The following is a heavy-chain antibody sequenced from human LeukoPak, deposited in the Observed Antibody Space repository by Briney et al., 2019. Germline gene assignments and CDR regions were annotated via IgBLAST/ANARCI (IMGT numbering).Heavy chain of an antibody. CDR1: GGSISSSSYY. D-gene: IGHD3-9*01. V-gene: IGHV4-39*01. CDR2: IYYSGST. J-gene: IGHJ6*03. Sequence: SETLSLTCTVSGGSISSSSYYWGWIRQPPGKGLEWIGSIYYSGSTYYNPSLKSRVTISVDTSKNQFSLKLSSVTAADTAVYYCARSYYDNFYYYYYYMDVWGKGTTVTISS. CDR3: ARSYYDNFYYYYYYMDV.